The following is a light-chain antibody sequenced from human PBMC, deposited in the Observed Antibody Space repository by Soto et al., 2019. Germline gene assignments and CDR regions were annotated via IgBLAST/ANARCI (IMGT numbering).Light chain of an antibody. J-gene: IGKJ4*01. CDR2: DAS. CDR1: HNISFY. Sequence: DIQMTQSPSSLSASVGDRVTITCRASHNISFYLNWYQHKPGTAPKLLIYDASALQSGVPSRFSGSGFVTDFTLTISSLQPEDFATYYCQQSYTTSLIFGGGTKVEIK. CDR3: QQSYTTSLI. V-gene: IGKV1-39*01.